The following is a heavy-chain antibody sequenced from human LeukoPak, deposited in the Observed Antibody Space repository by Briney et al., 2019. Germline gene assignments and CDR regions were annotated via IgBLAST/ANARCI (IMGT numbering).Heavy chain of an antibody. CDR2: INHSGST. J-gene: IGHJ4*02. D-gene: IGHD3-16*01. CDR3: ARGRGSSFDY. Sequence: SETLSLTCAVYGGSFSGYYWSWIRQPPGKGLEWIGEINHSGSTNYNPSLKSRVTISVDTSKNQFSLKLSSVTAADTAVYYCARGRGSSFDYWGQGTLVTVSS. CDR1: GGSFSGYY. V-gene: IGHV4-34*01.